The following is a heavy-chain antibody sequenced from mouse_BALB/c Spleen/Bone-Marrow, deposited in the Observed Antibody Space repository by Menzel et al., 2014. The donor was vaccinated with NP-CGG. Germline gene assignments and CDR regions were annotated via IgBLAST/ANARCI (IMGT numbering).Heavy chain of an antibody. Sequence: VHLVESGAELVRPGTSVKVSCKASGYAFTNYLIEWVKQRPGQGLEWIGVINPGSGSSNYNENFKGKATLTADRSSSTAYMLLSSLTSDDSAVYFCARSRGYDVGPFAFWGQGTLVTVSA. V-gene: IGHV1-54*01. D-gene: IGHD2-2*01. CDR3: ARSRGYDVGPFAF. CDR2: INPGSGSS. J-gene: IGHJ3*01. CDR1: GYAFTNYL.